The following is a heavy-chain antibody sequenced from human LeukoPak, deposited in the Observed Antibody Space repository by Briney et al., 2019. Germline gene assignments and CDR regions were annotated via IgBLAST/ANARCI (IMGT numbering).Heavy chain of an antibody. CDR2: INPNSGGT. Sequence: GASVKVSCKASGYTFTGYYIHWVRQAPGQGLEWMGWINPNSGGTHYAQKFQGRVTMTRDTSISTAYMELSRLRSDDTAVFYCARDSGPRYSSGRYRGQNNWFDPWGQGTLVTVSS. V-gene: IGHV1-2*02. D-gene: IGHD6-19*01. J-gene: IGHJ5*02. CDR3: ARDSGPRYSSGRYRGQNNWFDP. CDR1: GYTFTGYY.